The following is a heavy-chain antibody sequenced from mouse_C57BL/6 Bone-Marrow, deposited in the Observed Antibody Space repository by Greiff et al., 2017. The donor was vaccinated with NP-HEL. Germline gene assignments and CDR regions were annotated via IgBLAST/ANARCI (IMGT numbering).Heavy chain of an antibody. CDR2: IDPNSGGT. CDR1: GYTFTSYW. V-gene: IGHV1-72*01. D-gene: IGHD1-1*01. Sequence: QVQLQQPGAELVKPGASVKLSCKASGYTFTSYWMHWVKQRPGRGLEWIGRIDPNSGGTKYNEKFKSKATLTVDKPSSTAYMQLSSLTSEDSAVYYCAIMYLNYYGSSYVLYFDVWGTGTTVTFSS. CDR3: AIMYLNYYGSSYVLYFDV. J-gene: IGHJ1*03.